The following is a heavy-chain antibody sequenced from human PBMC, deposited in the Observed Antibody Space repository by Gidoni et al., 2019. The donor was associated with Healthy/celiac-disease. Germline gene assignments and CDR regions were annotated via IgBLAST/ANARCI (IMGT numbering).Heavy chain of an antibody. J-gene: IGHJ6*02. Sequence: QVQLVQSGAEVKKPGASVKVSCKVSGSPLTELSMPWVRQAPGNGLEWMGGFDPEDGETIYAQKFQGRVTMTEDTSTDTAYMELSSLRSEDTAVYYCATTGRNYYYYYGMDVWGQGTTVTVSS. CDR2: FDPEDGET. V-gene: IGHV1-24*01. CDR3: ATTGRNYYYYYGMDV. CDR1: GSPLTELS. D-gene: IGHD1-1*01.